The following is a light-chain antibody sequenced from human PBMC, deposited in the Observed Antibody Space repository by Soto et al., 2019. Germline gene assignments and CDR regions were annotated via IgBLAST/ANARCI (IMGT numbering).Light chain of an antibody. J-gene: IGLJ1*01. CDR3: SSYTSSNTPV. CDR2: EVS. Sequence: QSALTQPASVSGSPGQSITISCTGTRSDVGGYNYVSWYQHHPGKAPKLMIYEVSNRPSGVSNRFSGSKSGNTASLTISGLQAEDEADYYGSSYTSSNTPVFGTGTKLTVL. CDR1: RSDVGGYNY. V-gene: IGLV2-14*01.